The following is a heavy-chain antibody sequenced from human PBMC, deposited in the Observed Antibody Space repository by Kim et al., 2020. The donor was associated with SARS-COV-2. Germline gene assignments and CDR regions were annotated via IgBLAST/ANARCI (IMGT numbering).Heavy chain of an antibody. J-gene: IGHJ5*02. V-gene: IGHV4-31*03. D-gene: IGHD4-17*01. CDR2: IYDSGST. CDR1: GGSISSDGYY. CDR3: ARRNHDDGDYWFDP. Sequence: SETLSLTCTVSGGSISSDGYYWSWIRQHPGMDLEWIRYIYDSGSTYYNPSLKSRVTISVDTSKNQFSLKLSSVTAADTAVYYCARRNHDDGDYWFDPWGQGTPVTVSS.